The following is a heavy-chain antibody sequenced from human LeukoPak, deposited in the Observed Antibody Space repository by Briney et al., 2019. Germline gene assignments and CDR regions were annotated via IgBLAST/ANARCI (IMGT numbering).Heavy chain of an antibody. V-gene: IGHV3-7*01. Sequence: GGSLRLSCTASGFSFSTSWMSWVRQTPGKGLEWVANIKKDGSEKYYVDSVKTRFTISRDNAKNSVFLHLNSLIVEDTAVYYCARLTAKPHNWNGENWGQGTLVTVSS. CDR1: GFSFSTSW. D-gene: IGHD1-20*01. CDR3: ARLTAKPHNWNGEN. CDR2: IKKDGSEK. J-gene: IGHJ4*02.